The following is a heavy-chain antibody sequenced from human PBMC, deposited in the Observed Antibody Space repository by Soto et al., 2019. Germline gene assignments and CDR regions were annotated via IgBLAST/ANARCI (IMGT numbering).Heavy chain of an antibody. J-gene: IGHJ3*01. D-gene: IGHD3-22*01. Sequence: SVKVSCKASGGTLSDYAFSCVRQAPAQGLEWMGGIIAIFGSANYAQKLEGRVTITADEATSAAYMELSSLRSEDTAVYYCARVTRDHFYCDSSDYARSYGAFDPWGQGTMVTVSS. V-gene: IGHV1-69*13. CDR3: ARVTRDHFYCDSSDYARSYGAFDP. CDR2: IIAIFGSA. CDR1: GGTLSDYA.